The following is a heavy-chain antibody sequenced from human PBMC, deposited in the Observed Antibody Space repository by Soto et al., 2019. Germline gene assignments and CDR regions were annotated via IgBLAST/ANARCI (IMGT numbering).Heavy chain of an antibody. J-gene: IGHJ6*02. CDR2: ISWNSGSI. Sequence: EVQLVESGGGLVQPGRSLRLSCAASGFTFDDYAMHWVRQAPGKGLEWVSGISWNSGSIGYADSVKGRFTISRDNAKNSLYLQMNSLRAEDTALYYCATTAGKRYYYGMDVWGQGTTVTVSS. CDR1: GFTFDDYA. D-gene: IGHD6-13*01. V-gene: IGHV3-9*01. CDR3: ATTAGKRYYYGMDV.